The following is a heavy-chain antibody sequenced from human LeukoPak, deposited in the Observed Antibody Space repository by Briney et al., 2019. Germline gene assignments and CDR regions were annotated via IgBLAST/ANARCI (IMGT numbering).Heavy chain of an antibody. Sequence: GGSLRLSCAASGFTFSSYGMSWVRQAPGKGLEWVSSIGDSRGSIYYADSVKGRFTISRDNSKNTLYLQMNSLRAEDTAVYYCAKAPAGPEYSSSWKFGYNWFDPWGQGTLVTVSS. J-gene: IGHJ5*02. CDR3: AKAPAGPEYSSSWKFGYNWFDP. CDR1: GFTFSSYG. CDR2: IGDSRGSI. V-gene: IGHV3-23*01. D-gene: IGHD6-13*01.